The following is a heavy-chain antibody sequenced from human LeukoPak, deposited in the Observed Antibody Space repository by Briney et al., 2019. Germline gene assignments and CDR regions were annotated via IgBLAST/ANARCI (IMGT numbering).Heavy chain of an antibody. J-gene: IGHJ4*02. V-gene: IGHV3-21*01. CDR1: GFTFSSYN. CDR2: ISTSSSYI. Sequence: PGGSLRLSCAASGFTFSSYNMNWVRQAPGKGLEWVSSISTSSSYIYYADSVKGRFTISRDNARNSLYLQMNSLRAEDTAVYYCARDALAVAGSCFDYWGQGTLVTVSS. CDR3: ARDALAVAGSCFDY. D-gene: IGHD6-19*01.